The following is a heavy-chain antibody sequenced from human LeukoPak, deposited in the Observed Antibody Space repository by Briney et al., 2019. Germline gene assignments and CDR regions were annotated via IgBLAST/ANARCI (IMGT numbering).Heavy chain of an antibody. CDR1: GGSISSYY. CDR3: ARGGRAYNWFDP. J-gene: IGHJ5*02. CDR2: IYYSGST. D-gene: IGHD6-25*01. Sequence: PSETLSLTCTVSGGSISSYYWSWIRQPPGKGLEWIGYIYYSGSTNYNPSLKSRVTISVDTSKNRFSLKLSSVTAADTAVYYCARGGRAYNWFDPWGQGTLVIVSS. V-gene: IGHV4-59*01.